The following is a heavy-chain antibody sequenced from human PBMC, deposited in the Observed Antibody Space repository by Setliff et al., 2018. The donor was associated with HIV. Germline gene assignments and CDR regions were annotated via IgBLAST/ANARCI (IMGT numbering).Heavy chain of an antibody. CDR3: ARLGYVSGGFYKTPGPYYFDY. Sequence: SETLSLTCTVSGGSMSSSSYYWGWIRQTPDKGLEWLGIIYYSGATYYNPSLTSRVTISVDTSRNQFSLKLRSVTAADTAAYYCARLGYVSGGFYKTPGPYYFDYWGQGALVTVSS. CDR1: GGSMSSSSYY. CDR2: IYYSGAT. J-gene: IGHJ4*02. D-gene: IGHD3-10*01. V-gene: IGHV4-39*01.